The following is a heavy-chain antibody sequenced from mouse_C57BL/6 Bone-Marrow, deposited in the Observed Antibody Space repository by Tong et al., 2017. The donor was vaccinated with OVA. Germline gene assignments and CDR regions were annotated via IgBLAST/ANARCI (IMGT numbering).Heavy chain of an antibody. Sequence: VQLQQSGAELARPGASVKLSCKASGYTFTSYWMQWVKQRPGQGLEWIGAIYPGDGDTRYTQKLKGKATLTADKSSSRAYMPLSSLASEDAAVYYCARAGLDYWGQGTSVTVSS. V-gene: IGHV1-87*01. CDR3: ARAGLDY. CDR2: IYPGDGDT. J-gene: IGHJ4*01. CDR1: GYTFTSYW.